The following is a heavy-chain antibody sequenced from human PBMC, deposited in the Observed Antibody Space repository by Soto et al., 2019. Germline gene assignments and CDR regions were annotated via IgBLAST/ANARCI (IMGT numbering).Heavy chain of an antibody. D-gene: IGHD3-3*01. Sequence: SETLSLTCTVSGGSISSGDYYWSWIRQPPGKGLEWIGYIYYSGSTYYNPSLKSRVTISVDTSKNQFSLKLSSVTAADTAVYHCARGYYDFWSGYWFDPWGQGTLVTVSS. CDR3: ARGYYDFWSGYWFDP. V-gene: IGHV4-30-4*01. CDR2: IYYSGST. CDR1: GGSISSGDYY. J-gene: IGHJ5*02.